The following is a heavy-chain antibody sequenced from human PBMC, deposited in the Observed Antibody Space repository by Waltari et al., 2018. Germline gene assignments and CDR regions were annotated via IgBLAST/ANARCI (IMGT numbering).Heavy chain of an antibody. D-gene: IGHD3-22*01. CDR3: AQAGDSSDEGSTSDAFDI. Sequence: QVQLVQSGAEVKKPGSSVKVSCKASGVTFSSYAISWVRQAPGPGLEGQGRIIPTFGTANDAQKFQGRVTITADKSTSTAYMELSSLRPEDTAVYYCAQAGDSSDEGSTSDAFDIWGQGTMVTVSS. CDR2: IIPTFGTA. CDR1: GVTFSSYA. V-gene: IGHV1-69*08. J-gene: IGHJ3*02.